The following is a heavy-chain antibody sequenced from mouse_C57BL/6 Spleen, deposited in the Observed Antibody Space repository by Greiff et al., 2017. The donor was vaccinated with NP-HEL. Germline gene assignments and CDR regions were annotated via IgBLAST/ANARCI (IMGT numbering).Heavy chain of an antibody. CDR3: ARGEDDYDGGGYYAMDY. V-gene: IGHV1-81*01. Sequence: VQLQQSGAELARPGASVKLSCTASGYTFTSYGISWVKQRTGQGLEWIGEIYPRSGNTYYNEKFKGKATLTADKSSSTAYMELRSLTSEDSAVYFCARGEDDYDGGGYYAMDYWGQGTSVTVSS. CDR1: GYTFTSYG. CDR2: IYPRSGNT. J-gene: IGHJ4*01. D-gene: IGHD2-4*01.